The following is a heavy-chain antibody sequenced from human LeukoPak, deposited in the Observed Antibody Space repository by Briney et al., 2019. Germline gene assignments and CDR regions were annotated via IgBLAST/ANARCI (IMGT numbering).Heavy chain of an antibody. CDR2: ITSGGST. V-gene: IGHV3-23*01. CDR3: AKRLPVVGDRNRAFDY. CDR1: GFTFSNYA. Sequence: PGGSLRLSCAASGFTFSNYAMNWARQAPGKGLEWVSVITSGGSTYYADSVKGRFTISRDNSKNTLYLQMNSLRAEDTAVYYCAKRLPVVGDRNRAFDYWGQGTLVTVSS. J-gene: IGHJ4*02. D-gene: IGHD2-21*02.